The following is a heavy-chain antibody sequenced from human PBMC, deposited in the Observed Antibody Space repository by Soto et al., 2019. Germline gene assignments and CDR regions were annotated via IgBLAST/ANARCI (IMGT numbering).Heavy chain of an antibody. V-gene: IGHV3-23*01. CDR1: GFTFSSYV. CDR3: AKAPIWSGLNWFDP. D-gene: IGHD3-3*01. CDR2: ISGSGGST. J-gene: IGHJ5*02. Sequence: QPGGSLRLSCAASGFTFSSYVMSWVRQAPGKGLEWVSAISGSGGSTYYADSVKGRFTISRDNSKNTLYLQMNSLRAEDTAVYYCAKAPIWSGLNWFDPWGQGTLVTVSS.